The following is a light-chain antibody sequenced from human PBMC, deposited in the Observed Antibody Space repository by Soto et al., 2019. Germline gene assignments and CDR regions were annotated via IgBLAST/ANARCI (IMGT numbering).Light chain of an antibody. CDR2: LDS. CDR3: MQALQTPFT. CDR1: QSLLHSNGYNY. J-gene: IGKJ3*01. Sequence: DIVMTQSPLSLSVTPGEPASISCRTSQSLLHSNGYNYLDWYLQKPGQSPQILVYLDSNRASGKHARFRGRGSGTDFTLTISRVEAEDIGVYYCMQALQTPFTFGPGTKVDIK. V-gene: IGKV2-28*01.